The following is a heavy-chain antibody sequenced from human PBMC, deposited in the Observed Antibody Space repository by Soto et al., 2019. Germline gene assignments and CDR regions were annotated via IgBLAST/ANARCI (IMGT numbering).Heavy chain of an antibody. Sequence: QVQLQESGPGLVKPSETLSLTCAVSGASISDDDWWNWVRQPPGKGLEWIGEIYHGGNFNYNPSLKSRVTISLDESKNQFSLRLNSVTAADTAVYYCTRDHFYGSTWGFDYWGQGTLVTVSS. CDR1: GASISDDDW. J-gene: IGHJ4*02. V-gene: IGHV4-4*02. CDR3: TRDHFYGSTWGFDY. D-gene: IGHD6-13*01. CDR2: IYHGGNF.